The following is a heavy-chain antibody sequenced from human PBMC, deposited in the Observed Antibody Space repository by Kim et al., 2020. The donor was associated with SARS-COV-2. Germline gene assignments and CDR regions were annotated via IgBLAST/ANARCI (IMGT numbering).Heavy chain of an antibody. CDR3: ASNGYQLLTFQPAGWFDP. CDR1: GFTFSSYG. CDR2: ISYDGSNK. D-gene: IGHD2-2*01. V-gene: IGHV3-30*03. J-gene: IGHJ5*02. Sequence: GGSLRLSCAASGFTFSSYGMHWVRQAPGKGLEWVAVISYDGSNKYYADSVKGRFTISRDNSKNTLYLQMNSLRAEDTAVYYCASNGYQLLTFQPAGWFDP.